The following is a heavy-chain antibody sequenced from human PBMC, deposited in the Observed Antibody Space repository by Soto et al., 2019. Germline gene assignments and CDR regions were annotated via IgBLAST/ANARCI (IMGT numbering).Heavy chain of an antibody. CDR2: ISSSSSYI. CDR3: ARGYYYDSSGSLPHDYYYGMDV. Sequence: GGSLRLSCAASGFTFSSYSMNWVRQAPGKGLEWVSSISSSSSYIYYADSVKGRFTISRDNAKNSLYLQMNSLRAEDTAVYYCARGYYYDSSGSLPHDYYYGMDVWGQGTTVTVSS. V-gene: IGHV3-21*01. J-gene: IGHJ6*02. D-gene: IGHD3-22*01. CDR1: GFTFSSYS.